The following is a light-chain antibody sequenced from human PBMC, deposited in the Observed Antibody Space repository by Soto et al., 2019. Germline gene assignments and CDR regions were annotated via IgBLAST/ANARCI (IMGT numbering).Light chain of an antibody. CDR1: QDVSRS. J-gene: IGKJ4*01. Sequence: DTQLTQSPSFLSASVGDRVTITCRASQDVSRSLGWYQQKAGKAPKLLISAASTLYSGVPSRFSGSGSDTDFTLTISNLQPEDFATYYCQQLWTYPLTFGGGTKVEIK. CDR2: AAS. V-gene: IGKV1-9*01. CDR3: QQLWTYPLT.